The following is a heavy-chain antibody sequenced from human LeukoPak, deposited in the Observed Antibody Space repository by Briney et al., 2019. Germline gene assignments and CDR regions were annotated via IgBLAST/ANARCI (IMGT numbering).Heavy chain of an antibody. V-gene: IGHV1-18*01. Sequence: GASVKVSCKASGYTFTSYGISWVRQAPGQGLAWMGWISAYNGNTNYAQKLQGRVTMTTDTSTSTAYMELRSLRSDDTAVYYCARVLRRDILTGYYPRYYYYGMDVWGQGTTVTVSS. D-gene: IGHD3-9*01. CDR3: ARVLRRDILTGYYPRYYYYGMDV. J-gene: IGHJ6*02. CDR2: ISAYNGNT. CDR1: GYTFTSYG.